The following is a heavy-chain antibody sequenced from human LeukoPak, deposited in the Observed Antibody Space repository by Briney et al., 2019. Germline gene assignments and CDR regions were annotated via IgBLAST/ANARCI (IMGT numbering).Heavy chain of an antibody. CDR3: ARDQWLWFGELSDDY. V-gene: IGHV3-7*01. Sequence: GGSLRLSCAASGFTFSSYWMSWVRQAPGKGLEWVANIKQDGSEKYYVDSVKGRFTISRDNAKNSLYLQMNSLRAEDTAVYYCARDQWLWFGELSDDYWGQGTLVTVSS. CDR1: GFTFSSYW. CDR2: IKQDGSEK. J-gene: IGHJ4*02. D-gene: IGHD3-10*01.